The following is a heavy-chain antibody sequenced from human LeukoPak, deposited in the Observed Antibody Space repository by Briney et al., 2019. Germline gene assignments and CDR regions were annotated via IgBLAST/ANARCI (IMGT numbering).Heavy chain of an antibody. Sequence: ASVKVSCKVSGYTLTELSMHWVRQAPGKGLEWMRGFDPEDGETIYAQKFQGRVTMTEDTSTDTAYMELSSLRSEDTAVYYCATAHPDHCTNGVCYFYYYMDVWGKGTTVTVSS. V-gene: IGHV1-24*01. CDR3: ATAHPDHCTNGVCYFYYYMDV. CDR1: GYTLTELS. J-gene: IGHJ6*03. CDR2: FDPEDGET. D-gene: IGHD2-8*01.